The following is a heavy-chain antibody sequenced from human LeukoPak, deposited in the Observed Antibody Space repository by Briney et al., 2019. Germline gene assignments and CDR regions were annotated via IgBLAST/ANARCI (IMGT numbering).Heavy chain of an antibody. J-gene: IGHJ4*02. CDR3: ARDVVVVPLY. V-gene: IGHV3-48*03. Sequence: GGSLRLSCAASGFTFSRYEMNWVRQAPGKGLEWVSYISSSGSTIYYADSAKGRFTISRDNAKNSLYLQMNSLRAEDTAVYYCARDVVVVPLYWGRGTLVTVSS. CDR1: GFTFSRYE. CDR2: ISSSGSTI. D-gene: IGHD3-22*01.